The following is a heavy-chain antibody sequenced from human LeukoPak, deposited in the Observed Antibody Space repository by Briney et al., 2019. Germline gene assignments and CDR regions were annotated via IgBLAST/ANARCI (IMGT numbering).Heavy chain of an antibody. CDR3: ARGWWDILTGYLPPFDY. V-gene: IGHV3-21*01. Sequence: GGSLRLSCAASGFTFSSYSMNWVRQAPGKGLEWVSSISSSSSYIYYADSVKGRFTISRGNAKNSLYLQMNSLRAEDTAVYYCARGWWDILTGYLPPFDYWGQGTLVTVSS. CDR2: ISSSSSYI. CDR1: GFTFSSYS. D-gene: IGHD3-9*01. J-gene: IGHJ4*02.